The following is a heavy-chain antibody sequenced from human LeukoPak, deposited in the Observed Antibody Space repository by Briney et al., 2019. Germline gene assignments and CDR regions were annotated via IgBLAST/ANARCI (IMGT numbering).Heavy chain of an antibody. CDR2: ISSSGSTI. Sequence: GGSLRLSCAASGFTFSDYYMSWIRQAPGKGLEWVSYISSSGSTIYYADSVKGRFTISRDKAKNSLYLQMNSLRAEDTAVYYCARSSQYYYDSSGYWRNWGQGTLVTVSS. J-gene: IGHJ4*02. V-gene: IGHV3-11*01. CDR1: GFTFSDYY. CDR3: ARSSQYYYDSSGYWRN. D-gene: IGHD3-22*01.